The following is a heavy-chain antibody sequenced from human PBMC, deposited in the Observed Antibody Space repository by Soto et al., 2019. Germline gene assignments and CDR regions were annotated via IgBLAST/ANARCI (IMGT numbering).Heavy chain of an antibody. V-gene: IGHV4-59*01. CDR1: GGSISSYY. D-gene: IGHD4-17*01. CDR2: IYYSGST. CDR3: ERTTYGDYAAFDI. J-gene: IGHJ3*02. Sequence: SETLSLTCTVSGGSISSYYWSWIRQPPGKGLEWIGYIYYSGSTNYNPSLKSRVTISVDTSKNQFSLKLSSVTAADTAVYYCERTTYGDYAAFDIWGQGTMVTVSS.